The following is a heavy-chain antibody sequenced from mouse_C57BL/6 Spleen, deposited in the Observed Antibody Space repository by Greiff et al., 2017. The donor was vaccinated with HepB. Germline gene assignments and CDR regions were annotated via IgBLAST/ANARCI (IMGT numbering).Heavy chain of an antibody. CDR2: IDPSDSYT. V-gene: IGHV1-59*01. CDR3: ARDGYYVSHAMDY. CDR1: GYTFTSYW. D-gene: IGHD2-3*01. Sequence: QVQLQQPGAELVRPGPSVKLSCKASGYTFTSYWMHWVKQRPGQGLEWIGVIDPSDSYTNYNQKFKGKATLTVDTSSSTAYMQLSSLTSEDSAVYYCARDGYYVSHAMDYWGQGTSVTVSS. J-gene: IGHJ4*01.